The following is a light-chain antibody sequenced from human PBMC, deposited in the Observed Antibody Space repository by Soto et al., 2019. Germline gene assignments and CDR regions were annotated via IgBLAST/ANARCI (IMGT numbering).Light chain of an antibody. CDR1: SSNLGAGYE. V-gene: IGLV1-40*01. CDR2: GNN. Sequence: QSALTQPPSVSGAPGQRVTISCTGSSSNLGAGYEVHWYQQIPGKAPKLLIYGNNNRPSGVPDRFSGSKSGTSASLAITGLQAEDEADYYCQSYDISLSGYVFGTGTKATVL. J-gene: IGLJ1*01. CDR3: QSYDISLSGYV.